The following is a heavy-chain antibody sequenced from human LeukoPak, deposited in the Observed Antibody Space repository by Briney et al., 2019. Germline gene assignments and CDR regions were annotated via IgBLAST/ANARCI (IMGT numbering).Heavy chain of an antibody. V-gene: IGHV3-30*18. CDR2: ISYDGSNK. CDR1: GFTFSSYG. Sequence: GGSLRLSCAASGFTFSSYGMHWVRQAPGKGLEWVAVISYDGSNKYYADSVKGRFTISRDNSKNTLYLQMNSLRAEDTAVNYCAKDLSLAFDYWGQGTLVTVSS. CDR3: AKDLSLAFDY. J-gene: IGHJ4*02.